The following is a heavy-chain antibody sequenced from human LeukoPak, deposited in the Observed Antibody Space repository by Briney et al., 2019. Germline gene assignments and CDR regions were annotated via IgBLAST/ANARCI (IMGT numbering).Heavy chain of an antibody. CDR1: GFTFSSYA. J-gene: IGHJ4*02. CDR3: ARDLSFLAPAGYLDY. Sequence: GGSLRLSCAASGFTFSSYAMHWVRQAPGKGLEWVAVISYDGSNKYNADSVKGRFTISRDNSKNTLYLQMNSLRAEDTAVYYCARDLSFLAPAGYLDYWGQGTLVTVSS. CDR2: ISYDGSNK. V-gene: IGHV3-30*04. D-gene: IGHD6-13*01.